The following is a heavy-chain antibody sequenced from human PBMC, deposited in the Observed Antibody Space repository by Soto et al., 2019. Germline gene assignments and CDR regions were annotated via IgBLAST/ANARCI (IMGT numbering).Heavy chain of an antibody. CDR2: ISSSSSTI. CDR1: GFTFSSYS. D-gene: IGHD3-3*01. V-gene: IGHV3-48*02. Sequence: EVQLVESGGGLVQPGGSLRLSCAASGFTFSSYSMNWVRQAPGKGLEWVSYISSSSSTIYYADSVKGRFTISRDNAKNSLYLQMNGLRDEDTAVYYCASLGWGLRFFEWLSFWGQGTLVTVSS. CDR3: ASLGWGLRFFEWLSF. J-gene: IGHJ4*02.